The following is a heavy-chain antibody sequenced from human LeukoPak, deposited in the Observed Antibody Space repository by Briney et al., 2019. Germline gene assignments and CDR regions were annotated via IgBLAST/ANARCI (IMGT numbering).Heavy chain of an antibody. J-gene: IGHJ4*02. CDR1: GDSISSGDYY. CDR2: IYYSGRS. V-gene: IGHV4-30-4*01. D-gene: IGHD3-22*01. CDR3: AKTYYDSSGYHFDN. Sequence: KSSETLSLTCTVSGDSISSGDYYWSWIRQPPGKGLEWIGYIYYSGRSYYNPSLESRITISVDTSKNQFSLKLRSVTAADTAVYYCAKTYYDSSGYHFDNWGQETLVTVSS.